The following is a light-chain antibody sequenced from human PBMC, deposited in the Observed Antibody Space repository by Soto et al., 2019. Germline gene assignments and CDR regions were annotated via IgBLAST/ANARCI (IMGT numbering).Light chain of an antibody. J-gene: IGKJ4*01. Sequence: EVVLTQSPATLSLSPGERATLSCRASQSVTKYLAWYQQKPGQALRLLMYDVSKRATGIPARFSGSGSETDFTLTISSLEPEDFAVYYCHQRSNWPLTFGGGTKLEI. CDR1: QSVTKY. CDR3: HQRSNWPLT. V-gene: IGKV3-11*01. CDR2: DVS.